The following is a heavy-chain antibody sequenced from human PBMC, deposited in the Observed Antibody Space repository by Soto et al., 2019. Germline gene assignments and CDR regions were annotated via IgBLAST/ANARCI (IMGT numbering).Heavy chain of an antibody. CDR1: GGSFSGYY. Sequence: SETLSLTCAVYGGSFSGYYWSWIRQPPGKGLEWIGEINHSGSTNYNPSLKSRVTISVDTSKNQFYLKLSSVTAADTAVYYCARRRGYYYGSGSYYPWAPYYYYGMDVWGQGTTVTVSS. CDR3: ARRRGYYYGSGSYYPWAPYYYYGMDV. CDR2: INHSGST. V-gene: IGHV4-34*01. J-gene: IGHJ6*02. D-gene: IGHD3-10*01.